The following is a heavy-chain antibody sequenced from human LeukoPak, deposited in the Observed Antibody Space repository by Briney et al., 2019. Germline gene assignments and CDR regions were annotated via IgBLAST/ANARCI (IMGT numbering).Heavy chain of an antibody. CDR2: INSDGSTT. J-gene: IGHJ4*02. Sequence: GGTLRLSCAASGFTFSSYGMSWVRQAPGKGLEWVSRINSDGSTTTYADSVKGRFNISRDNAKSTLYLQVNSLRVDDTAIYYCARGRPRGYSGYVVDYWGQGTLVTVSS. D-gene: IGHD5-12*01. CDR1: GFTFSSYG. CDR3: ARGRPRGYSGYVVDY. V-gene: IGHV3-74*01.